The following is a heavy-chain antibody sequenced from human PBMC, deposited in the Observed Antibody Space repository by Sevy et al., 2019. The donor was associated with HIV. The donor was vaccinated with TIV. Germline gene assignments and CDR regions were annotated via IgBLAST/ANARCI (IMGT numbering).Heavy chain of an antibody. D-gene: IGHD3-16*01. J-gene: IGHJ6*02. CDR3: VAEPPSGGHGNYHYGLDL. Sequence: GGSLRLSCTVSGFIFGDYDMHWVRQAPGKGLEWVSLILDRGDQTFYGESVKGRSTISRDNAKNTLYLQMNRLRHEDTAVYYCVAEPPSGGHGNYHYGLDLWGQGTTVTVSS. CDR2: ILDRGDQT. CDR1: GFIFGDYD. V-gene: IGHV3-30*03.